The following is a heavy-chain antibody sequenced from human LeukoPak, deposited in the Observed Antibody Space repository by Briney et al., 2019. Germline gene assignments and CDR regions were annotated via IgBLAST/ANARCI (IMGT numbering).Heavy chain of an antibody. J-gene: IGHJ1*01. Sequence: ASVKVSCKASGYTFTSYYIHWVRQAPGQGLEWMGIINPSGGSTSYPQKFQDRVTMTRDTSTSTVYVELSSLKSDDTAIYYCARGVFGELEKLMFQHWGQGTLVTVSS. D-gene: IGHD3-10*02. CDR3: ARGVFGELEKLMFQH. V-gene: IGHV1-46*01. CDR1: GYTFTSYY. CDR2: INPSGGST.